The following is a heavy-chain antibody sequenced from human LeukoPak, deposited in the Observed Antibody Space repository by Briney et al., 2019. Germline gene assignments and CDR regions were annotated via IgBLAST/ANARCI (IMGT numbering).Heavy chain of an antibody. CDR1: GYXFTSYY. CDR3: ARDGPRIAALGEDFDY. D-gene: IGHD6-6*01. CDR2: INPSGGST. Sequence: VASVKVSCKASGYXFTSYYIHWVRQAPGQGLEWMGIINPSGGSTSYAQKFQGRVTMTRDTSTSTVYMELSSLRSEDTAVYYCARDGPRIAALGEDFDYWGQGTLVTVSS. J-gene: IGHJ4*02. V-gene: IGHV1-46*01.